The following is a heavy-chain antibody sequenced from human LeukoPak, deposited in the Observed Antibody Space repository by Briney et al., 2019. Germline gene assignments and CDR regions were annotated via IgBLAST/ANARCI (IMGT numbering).Heavy chain of an antibody. CDR2: IKQDGTEK. V-gene: IGHV3-7*03. J-gene: IGHJ4*02. Sequence: PGGSLRLSCAASGFSFTTYWMSWVRQAPGKGLEWVANIKQDGTEKYYVDSVKGRFTISRDNAKNSLYLQMNSLRAEDTAVYYCAAQGGDIVVVPAAMFDYWGQGTLVTVSS. CDR1: GFSFTTYW. D-gene: IGHD2-2*01. CDR3: AAQGGDIVVVPAAMFDY.